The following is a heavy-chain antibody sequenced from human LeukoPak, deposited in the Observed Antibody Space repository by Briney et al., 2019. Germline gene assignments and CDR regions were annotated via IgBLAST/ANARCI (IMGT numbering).Heavy chain of an antibody. Sequence: GGSLRLSCAASGFTFSSYSMNWVRQAPGKGLEWVSSISSSSSYIYYADSVKGRFTISRDNAKNSLYLRMNSLRAEDTAVYYCARDSSPPMIVVVTDYYYYGMDVWGQGTTVTVSS. D-gene: IGHD3-22*01. J-gene: IGHJ6*02. CDR1: GFTFSSYS. CDR2: ISSSSSYI. V-gene: IGHV3-21*01. CDR3: ARDSSPPMIVVVTDYYYYGMDV.